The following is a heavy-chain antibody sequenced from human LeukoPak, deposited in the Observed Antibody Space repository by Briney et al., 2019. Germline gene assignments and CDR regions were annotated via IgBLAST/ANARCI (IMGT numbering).Heavy chain of an antibody. J-gene: IGHJ4*02. V-gene: IGHV4-38-2*01. CDR2: IYHSGST. Sequence: SETLSLTCAVSGYSISSGYYWGWIRQPPGKGLEWIGSIYHSGSTYYNPSLKSRVTISVDTSKNQFSLKLSSVTAADAAVYYCARQTPETLDYWGQGTLVTVSS. CDR3: ARQTPETLDY. CDR1: GYSISSGYY.